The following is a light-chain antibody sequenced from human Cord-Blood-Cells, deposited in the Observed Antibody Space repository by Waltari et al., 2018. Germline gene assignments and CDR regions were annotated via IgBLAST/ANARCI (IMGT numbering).Light chain of an antibody. CDR3: FSYAGSNTDVV. V-gene: IGLV2-23*01. CDR1: RGDVGSYIL. J-gene: IGLJ2*01. Sequence: SALTQPASVSGSPGQPITISCTGTRGDVGSYILVFRYQQLPVKVPKLILYEGSKRPSGVSNRFSGSKSGNSASLSISGLHADVEADYFCFSYAGSNTDVVFCGETKLTVL. CDR2: EGS.